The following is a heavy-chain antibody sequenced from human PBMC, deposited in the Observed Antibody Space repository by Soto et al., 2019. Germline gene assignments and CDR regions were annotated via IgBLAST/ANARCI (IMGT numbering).Heavy chain of an antibody. CDR1: GYTFTSYD. CDR2: MSPNSGNT. D-gene: IGHD2-15*01. CDR3: AREGYCSGGSCYPPGV. V-gene: IGHV1-8*01. Sequence: ASVKVSCKGSGYTFTSYDINWVRQATGQGLEWMGWMSPNSGNTGNAQKFQGRVTMTRETSISTAYMELSSLRSDDTAVYYCAREGYCSGGSCYPPGVWGQGTTVTVSS. J-gene: IGHJ6*02.